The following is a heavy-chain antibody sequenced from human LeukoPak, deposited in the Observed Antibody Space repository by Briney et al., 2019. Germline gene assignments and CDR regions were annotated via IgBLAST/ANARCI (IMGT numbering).Heavy chain of an antibody. CDR2: ITAYGGST. Sequence: GGSLRLSCAASGFTFSSYSMNWVRQAPGKGLEWVSTITAYGGSTYYADSVKGRFIISRDNSKNTLYLQINSLRAEDTAVYYCAKDRKYYYGSGSYYDYWGQGTLVTVSS. CDR1: GFTFSSYS. V-gene: IGHV3-23*01. J-gene: IGHJ4*02. D-gene: IGHD3-10*01. CDR3: AKDRKYYYGSGSYYDY.